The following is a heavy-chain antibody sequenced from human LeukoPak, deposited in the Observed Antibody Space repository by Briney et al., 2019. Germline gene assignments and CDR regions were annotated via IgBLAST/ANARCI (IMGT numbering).Heavy chain of an antibody. D-gene: IGHD4-17*01. CDR2: INSDGSST. Sequence: PGGSLRLSCAASGFTFSSYWMHWVRQAPGKGLVWVSRINSDGSSTSYADSVKGRFTISRDNAKNTLYLQMNSLRAEDTAVYYCASLDDYGDYYYYYYMDVWGKGTTVTVSS. CDR1: GFTFSSYW. CDR3: ASLDDYGDYYYYYYMDV. V-gene: IGHV3-74*01. J-gene: IGHJ6*03.